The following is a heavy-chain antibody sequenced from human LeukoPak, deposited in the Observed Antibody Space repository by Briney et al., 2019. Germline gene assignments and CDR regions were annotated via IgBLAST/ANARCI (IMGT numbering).Heavy chain of an antibody. CDR3: ARHGSGGCWFEIDY. D-gene: IGHD3-9*01. J-gene: IGHJ4*02. CDR2: IYYSGST. Sequence: SETLSLTCTVSGGSISSSSYYWGWIRQPPGKGLEGIGSIYYSGSTYYNPSLKSRLTISVDTSKIQFSLKLSSVTAADPAVYYCARHGSGGCWFEIDYWGQGTLVTVSS. CDR1: GGSISSSSYY. V-gene: IGHV4-39*01.